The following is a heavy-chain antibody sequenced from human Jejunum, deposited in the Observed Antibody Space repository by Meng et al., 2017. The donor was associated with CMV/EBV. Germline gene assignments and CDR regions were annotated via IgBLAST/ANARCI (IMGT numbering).Heavy chain of an antibody. J-gene: IGHJ3*02. CDR1: GYTFTNHY. CDR2: VSPDTGNT. Sequence: ASGYTFTNHYLHWFRQPTGQGPEWMGWVSPDTGNTNYAQRFQGRVIITSDTSMTTTYLELSSLRSDDTAVYYCASDVGVGDDAFNIWGQGTMVTVSS. V-gene: IGHV1-8*02. D-gene: IGHD3-3*01. CDR3: ASDVGVGDDAFNI.